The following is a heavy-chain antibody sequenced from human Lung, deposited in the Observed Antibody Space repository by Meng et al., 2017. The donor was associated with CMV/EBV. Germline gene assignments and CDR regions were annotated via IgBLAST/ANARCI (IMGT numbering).Heavy chain of an antibody. CDR2: LRYEGITK. CDR3: AKDRSSSSFVDY. V-gene: IGHV3-30*02. CDR1: GFTFNNYG. Sequence: GESLKISCVASGFTFNNYGMHWVRQIPGKGLEWVAYLRYEGITKYYADSVKGRFTISRDSSKNTLYLQMNSLRDDDTAVYYCAKDRSSSSFVDYWGQGALVXVSS. D-gene: IGHD6-6*01. J-gene: IGHJ4*02.